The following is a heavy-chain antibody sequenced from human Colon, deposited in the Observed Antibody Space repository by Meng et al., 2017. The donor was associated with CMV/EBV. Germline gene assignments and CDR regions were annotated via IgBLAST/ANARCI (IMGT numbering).Heavy chain of an antibody. J-gene: IGHJ4*02. D-gene: IGHD3-10*01. CDR1: GASITSYY. CDR3: ARDSNLSGLAY. V-gene: IGHV4-4*07. Sequence: QGQLRESGPGLVQPSETLSLTCTVSGASITSYYWSWIRQPAGKGLEWIGRVYISGNTNYSPSLKSRVTMSIDTSKNQLSLNIRSVTAADTAVYYCARDSNLSGLAYWGQGTLVTVSS. CDR2: VYISGNT.